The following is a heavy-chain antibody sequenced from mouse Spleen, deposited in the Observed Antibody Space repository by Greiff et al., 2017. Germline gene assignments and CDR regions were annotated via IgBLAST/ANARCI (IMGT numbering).Heavy chain of an antibody. V-gene: IGHV1-82*01. CDR3: ARGGITTSFYAY. Sequence: QVQLQQSGPELVKPGASVKISCKASGYAFSSSWMNWVKQRPGKGLEWIGRIYPGDGDTNYNGKFKGKATLTADKSSSTAYMQLSSLTSEDSAVYFCARGGITTSFYAYWGQGTLVTVSA. CDR2: IYPGDGDT. CDR1: GYAFSSSW. J-gene: IGHJ3*01. D-gene: IGHD2-4*01.